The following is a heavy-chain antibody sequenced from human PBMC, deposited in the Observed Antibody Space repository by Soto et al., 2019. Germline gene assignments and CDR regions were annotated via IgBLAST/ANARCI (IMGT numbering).Heavy chain of an antibody. J-gene: IGHJ4*02. V-gene: IGHV4-31*03. CDR1: GGSINSGGYC. CDR2: ISYGGST. CDR3: SRGILV. D-gene: IGHD5-18*01. Sequence: QVQLQESGPGLVKPSQTLSLTCTVSGGSINSGGYCWSWIRQHPGKGLDWIGCISYGGSTSYNPSLXSXXTISVDTSKNQCSLKLTSVTAAATAVYYCSRGILVWGQGALITVSS.